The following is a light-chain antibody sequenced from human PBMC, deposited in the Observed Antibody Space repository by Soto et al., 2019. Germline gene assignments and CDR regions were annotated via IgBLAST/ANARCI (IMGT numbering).Light chain of an antibody. CDR2: AAT. CDR1: QNVAHF. CDR3: QQSYSTSWT. Sequence: IQMTQSTSSLSASVGDRVTITCRASQNVAHFLNWYQQKPGKAPKVLIYAATNLQSGVPSRFSGSGSGTDFTLTISSLQPEDFATYYCQQSYSTSWTFGQGTKVDIK. V-gene: IGKV1-39*01. J-gene: IGKJ1*01.